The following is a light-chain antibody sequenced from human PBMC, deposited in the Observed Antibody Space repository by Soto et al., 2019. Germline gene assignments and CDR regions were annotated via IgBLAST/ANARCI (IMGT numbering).Light chain of an antibody. CDR2: EVT. V-gene: IGLV2-14*01. CDR1: TSDVGGYSY. J-gene: IGLJ3*02. CDR3: TSYTSSSTQV. Sequence: QSALTQPASVSGSPGQSITISCTGTTSDVGGYSYVSWYQQHPGKAPKLMIYEVTNRPSGVSNRFSGSKSGNTASLTISVLHAEDEADYYCTSYTSSSTQVFGGGTQLTVL.